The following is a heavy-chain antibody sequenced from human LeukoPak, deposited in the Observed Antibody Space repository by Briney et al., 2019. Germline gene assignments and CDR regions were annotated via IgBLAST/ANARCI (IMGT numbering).Heavy chain of an antibody. Sequence: SETLSLTCTVSGDSISSSTYYWGWIRQTPGKGPEYIGSIYSSGSTYYNPSLKSRVTISVDTSKNQFSLKLSSVTAADTAVYYCASSREMATITPFDYWGQGTLVTVSS. CDR2: IYSSGST. J-gene: IGHJ4*02. V-gene: IGHV4-39*01. D-gene: IGHD5-24*01. CDR1: GDSISSSTYY. CDR3: ASSREMATITPFDY.